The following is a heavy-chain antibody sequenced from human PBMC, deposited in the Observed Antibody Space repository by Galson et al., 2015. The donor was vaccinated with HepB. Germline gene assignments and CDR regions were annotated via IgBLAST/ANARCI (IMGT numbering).Heavy chain of an antibody. D-gene: IGHD3-22*01. CDR2: ISGSGGST. CDR1: GFTFSSYA. Sequence: SLRLSCAASGFTFSSYAMSWVRQAPGKGLEWVSAISGSGGSTYYADSVKGRFTISRDNSKNTLYLQMNSLRAEDTAVYYCAKDREACYYDSSGYARRCFWGTVDAFDIWGQGTMVTVSS. CDR3: AKDREACYYDSSGYARRCFWGTVDAFDI. J-gene: IGHJ3*02. V-gene: IGHV3-23*01.